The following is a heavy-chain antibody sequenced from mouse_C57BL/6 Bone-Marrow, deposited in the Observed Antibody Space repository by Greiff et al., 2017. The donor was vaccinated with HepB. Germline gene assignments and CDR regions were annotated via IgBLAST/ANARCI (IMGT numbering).Heavy chain of an antibody. CDR1: GYTFTSYW. V-gene: IGHV1-69*01. Sequence: QVQLQQPGAELVMPGASVKLSCKASGYTFTSYWMHWVKQRPGQGLEWIGEIDPSDSYTNYNQKFKGKSTLTVDKSSSTAYMQLSSLTSEDSAVYYCARSGGRRYYFDYWGQGTTLTVSS. CDR3: ARSGGRRYYFDY. J-gene: IGHJ2*01. CDR2: IDPSDSYT. D-gene: IGHD3-2*02.